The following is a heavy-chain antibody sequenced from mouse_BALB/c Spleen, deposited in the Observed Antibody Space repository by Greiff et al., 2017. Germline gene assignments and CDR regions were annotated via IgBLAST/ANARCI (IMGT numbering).Heavy chain of an antibody. D-gene: IGHD2-4*01. Sequence: EVKLVESGPGLVKPSQSLSLTCTVTGYSITSDYAWNWIRQFPGNKLEWMGYISYSGSTSYNPSLKSRISITRDTSKNQFFLQLNSVTTEDTATYYCARSMITRSYYFDYWGQGTTLTVST. CDR3: ARSMITRSYYFDY. J-gene: IGHJ2*01. CDR1: GYSITSDYA. CDR2: ISYSGST. V-gene: IGHV3-2*02.